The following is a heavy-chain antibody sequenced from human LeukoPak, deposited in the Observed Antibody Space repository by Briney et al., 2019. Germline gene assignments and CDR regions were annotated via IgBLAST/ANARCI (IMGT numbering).Heavy chain of an antibody. Sequence: GGALRLSCTASGVTFGDYAMSWVREAPGEGLEWGGLIRSKAYGGTTEYAASVKGRFTISRDDSKSIAYLQMNSLKTEDTAVYYCTRDFYGSGSYFDYWGQGTLVTVSS. CDR3: TRDFYGSGSYFDY. V-gene: IGHV3-49*04. J-gene: IGHJ4*02. D-gene: IGHD3-10*01. CDR2: IRSKAYGGTT. CDR1: GVTFGDYA.